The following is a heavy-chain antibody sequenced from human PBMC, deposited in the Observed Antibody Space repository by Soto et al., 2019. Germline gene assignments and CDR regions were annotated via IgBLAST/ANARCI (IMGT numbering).Heavy chain of an antibody. CDR1: GFMFNNSA. CDR3: ARAKAVVIAALDI. V-gene: IGHV3-23*01. Sequence: EVELLESGGGLVQPGGSLRLSCKASGFMFNNSAMTWVRQAPGQGLQWVASVSDNGGSRGGTYYVDSVKGRFTISRDNSKNTLYLQLDSLTGADTAVYYCARAKAVVIAALDIWGQGTMVTVSS. D-gene: IGHD2-21*01. CDR2: VSDNGGSRGGT. J-gene: IGHJ3*02.